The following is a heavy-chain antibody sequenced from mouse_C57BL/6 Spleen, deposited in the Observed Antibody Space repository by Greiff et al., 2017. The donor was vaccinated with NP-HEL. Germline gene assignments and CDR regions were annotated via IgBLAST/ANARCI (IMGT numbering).Heavy chain of an antibody. CDR1: GFTFSDYG. CDR2: ISSGSSTI. V-gene: IGHV5-17*01. J-gene: IGHJ4*01. D-gene: IGHD2-4*01. Sequence: EVHLVESGGGLVKPGGSLKLSCAASGFTFSDYGMHWVRQAPEKGLEWVAYISSGSSTIDYADTVKDRFTISRDNAKNTLFLQMTSLRSEDTAMYYCANYYYDGDYYAMDYWGQRTSVTVSS. CDR3: ANYYYDGDYYAMDY.